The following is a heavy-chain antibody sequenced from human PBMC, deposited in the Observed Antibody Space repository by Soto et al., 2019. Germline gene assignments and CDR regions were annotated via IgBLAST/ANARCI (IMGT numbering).Heavy chain of an antibody. CDR3: ARDMVRGLYPEYFQH. D-gene: IGHD3-10*01. V-gene: IGHV3-66*01. CDR1: GFTVSSNY. CDR2: IYSGGST. J-gene: IGHJ1*01. Sequence: EVQLVESGGGLVQPGGSLRLSCAASGFTVSSNYMSWVRQAPGKGLEWVSVIYSGGSTYYADSVKGRFTISIDNSKNTLYLQMNSLRAEGTAVYYCARDMVRGLYPEYFQHWGQGTLVTVSS.